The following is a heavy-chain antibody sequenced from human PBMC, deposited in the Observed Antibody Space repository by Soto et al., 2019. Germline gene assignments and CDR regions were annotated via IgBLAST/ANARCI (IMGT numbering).Heavy chain of an antibody. CDR3: ATGCRDGYNCLAY. V-gene: IGHV1-46*01. J-gene: IGHJ4*02. D-gene: IGHD5-12*01. CDR2: INPSGGST. Sequence: ASVKVSCKASGDTFTSYYMHWVRQAPGEGLEWMGIINPSGGSTSYAQKFQGWVTMTRDTSTSTVYMELSRLTSDDTAVYYCATGCRDGYNCLAYWAQGTLVTVSS. CDR1: GDTFTSYY.